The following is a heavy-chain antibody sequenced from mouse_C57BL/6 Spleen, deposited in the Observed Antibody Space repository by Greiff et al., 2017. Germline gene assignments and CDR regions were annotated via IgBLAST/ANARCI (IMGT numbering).Heavy chain of an antibody. V-gene: IGHV1-64*01. CDR3: ARSWGDAMDY. Sequence: QVQLQKPGAELVKPGASVKLSCKASGYTFTSYWMHWVKQRPGQGLEWIGMIHPNSGSTNYNEKFKSKATLTVDKSSSTAYMQLSSLTSEDSAVYYCARSWGDAMDYWGQGTSVTVSS. CDR1: GYTFTSYW. D-gene: IGHD4-1*01. CDR2: IHPNSGST. J-gene: IGHJ4*01.